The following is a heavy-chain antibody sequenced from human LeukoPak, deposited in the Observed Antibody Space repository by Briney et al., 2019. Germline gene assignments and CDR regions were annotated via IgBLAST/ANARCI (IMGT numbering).Heavy chain of an antibody. Sequence: PSETLSLTCTVSGGSISSYYWSWIRQPAGKGLEWIGRIYTSGRTYYNPSLKSRVSMSVDTSKNQFSLKLSSVTAADTAVYYCAREGDYSTGLFDYWGQGTLVTVSS. CDR1: GGSISSYY. V-gene: IGHV4-4*07. CDR2: IYTSGRT. CDR3: AREGDYSTGLFDY. D-gene: IGHD4-11*01. J-gene: IGHJ4*02.